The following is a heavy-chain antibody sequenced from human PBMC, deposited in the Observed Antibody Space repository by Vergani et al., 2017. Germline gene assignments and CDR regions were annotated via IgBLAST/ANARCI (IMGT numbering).Heavy chain of an antibody. J-gene: IGHJ3*02. CDR2: INAGNGNT. D-gene: IGHD3-22*01. CDR3: AISYYYDSSGYSLDAFDI. CDR1: GYTFTSYA. V-gene: IGHV1-3*01. Sequence: QVQLVQSGAEVKKPGASVKVSCKASGYTFTSYAMHWVRQAPGQRLEWMGGINAGNGNTKYSQKIQVRVTITRDTSGSTAYMELSSLRSEDTAVYYCAISYYYDSSGYSLDAFDIWGQGTMVTVSS.